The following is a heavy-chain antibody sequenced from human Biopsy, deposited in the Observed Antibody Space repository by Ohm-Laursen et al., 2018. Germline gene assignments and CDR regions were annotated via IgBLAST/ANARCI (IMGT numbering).Heavy chain of an antibody. Sequence: GSSVKVSCKASGGSFSDYGLSWVRQAPGRGLEWMGRVIPISNTANYAQNFQDRLTITADRSTDTAYMELNSLRSEDTAVYFCATLTADYGASPDSWGQGTLVAVSS. D-gene: IGHD4-17*01. V-gene: IGHV1-69*06. CDR3: ATLTADYGASPDS. J-gene: IGHJ4*02. CDR2: VIPISNTA. CDR1: GGSFSDYG.